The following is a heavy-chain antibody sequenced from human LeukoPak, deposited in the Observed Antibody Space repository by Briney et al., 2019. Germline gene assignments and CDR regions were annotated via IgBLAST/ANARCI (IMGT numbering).Heavy chain of an antibody. D-gene: IGHD3-10*01. CDR3: ARQAIEYYYGSGSFIWFDP. CDR2: ISSSGSTI. Sequence: GGSLRLSCAASGFTVSSNYMSWVRQAPGKGLEWVSYISSSGSTIYYADSVKGRFTISRDNAKNSLYLQMNSLRDEDTAVYHCARQAIEYYYGSGSFIWFDPWGQGTLVTVSS. V-gene: IGHV3-11*04. J-gene: IGHJ5*02. CDR1: GFTVSSNY.